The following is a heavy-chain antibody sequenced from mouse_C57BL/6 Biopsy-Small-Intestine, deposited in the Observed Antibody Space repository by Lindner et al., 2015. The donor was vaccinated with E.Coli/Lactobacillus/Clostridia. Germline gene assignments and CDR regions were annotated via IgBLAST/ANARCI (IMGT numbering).Heavy chain of an antibody. CDR3: ARSGYYGSTYDYAMDY. J-gene: IGHJ4*01. V-gene: IGHV1-81*01. Sequence: VQLQESGPELVKPGASVKLSCKASGYTFRTYGISWVKQRSGQGLEWIGEIYPRSGNTYYNEKFKGKATLTADKSSSTAYMELRSLTTEDSAVYFCARSGYYGSTYDYAMDYWGQGTSVTVSS. D-gene: IGHD1-1*01. CDR2: IYPRSGNT. CDR1: GYTFRTYG.